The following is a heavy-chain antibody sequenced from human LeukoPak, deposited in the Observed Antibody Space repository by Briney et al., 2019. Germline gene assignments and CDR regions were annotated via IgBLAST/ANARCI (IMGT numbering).Heavy chain of an antibody. Sequence: GSVKVSCKASGYTFTSYDINWVRQATGQGLEWMGWMNPNSGNTGYAQKFQGRVTITRNTSISTAYMELSSLRSEDTAVYYCARGDYDILTGYYSCWFDPWGQGTLVTVSS. CDR3: ARGDYDILTGYYSCWFDP. CDR2: MNPNSGNT. J-gene: IGHJ5*02. V-gene: IGHV1-8*03. D-gene: IGHD3-9*01. CDR1: GYTFTSYD.